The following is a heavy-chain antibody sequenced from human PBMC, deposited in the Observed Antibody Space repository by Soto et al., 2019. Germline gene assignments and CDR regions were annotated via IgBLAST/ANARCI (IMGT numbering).Heavy chain of an antibody. CDR1: GYSFTAYY. V-gene: IGHV1-2*02. Sequence: QVQLVQFGAEVKKPGASVKVSCKASGYSFTAYYLHWVRQAPGQGLEWMGWINPNSGGTNYAQKFQDRVTMTRDTSISTAYMELTRPSSDDTAVYYCAVGEKWNNPFDYWGQGTLVTVSS. CDR2: INPNSGGT. CDR3: AVGEKWNNPFDY. J-gene: IGHJ4*02. D-gene: IGHD3-16*01.